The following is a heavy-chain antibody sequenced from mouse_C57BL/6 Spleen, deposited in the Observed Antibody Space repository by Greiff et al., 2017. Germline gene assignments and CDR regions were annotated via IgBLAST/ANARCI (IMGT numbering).Heavy chain of an antibody. CDR2: IYPGSGNT. V-gene: IGHV1-66*01. CDR1: GYSFTSYY. J-gene: IGHJ4*01. CDR3: ARGCNPHYYAMDY. D-gene: IGHD2-1*01. Sequence: VQLVESGPELVKPGASVKISCKASGYSFTSYYIHWVKQRPGQGLEWIGWIYPGSGNTKYNEKFKGKATLTADTSSSTAYMQLSSLTSEDSAVYYCARGCNPHYYAMDYWGQGTSVTVSS.